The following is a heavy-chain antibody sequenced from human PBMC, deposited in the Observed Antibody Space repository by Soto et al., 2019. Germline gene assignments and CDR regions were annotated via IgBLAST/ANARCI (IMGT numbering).Heavy chain of an antibody. Sequence: GGSLRLSCAASGFTVSSNYMSWVRQAPGKGLEWVSVIYSGGSTYYADSVKGRFTISRDNSKNTLYLQMNSLRAEDTAVYYCARDLITMVRGVISLWVFDYWGQGTLVTVSS. V-gene: IGHV3-66*01. CDR2: IYSGGST. CDR1: GFTVSSNY. D-gene: IGHD3-10*01. CDR3: ARDLITMVRGVISLWVFDY. J-gene: IGHJ4*02.